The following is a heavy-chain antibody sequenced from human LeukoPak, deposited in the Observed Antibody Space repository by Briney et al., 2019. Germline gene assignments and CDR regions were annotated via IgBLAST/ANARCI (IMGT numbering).Heavy chain of an antibody. J-gene: IGHJ4*02. V-gene: IGHV3-23*01. D-gene: IGHD1-26*01. CDR1: GFTFSSYA. Sequence: PGGSLRLSCAASGFTFSSYAMSWVRQAPGKGLEWVSAISGSGGSTYYADSVKGRFTISRDNSKNTLYLQMNSLRAEDTAVYYCAKDQGGYSGSYLLSSLFDYWGQGTLVNVSS. CDR3: AKDQGGYSGSYLLSSLFDY. CDR2: ISGSGGST.